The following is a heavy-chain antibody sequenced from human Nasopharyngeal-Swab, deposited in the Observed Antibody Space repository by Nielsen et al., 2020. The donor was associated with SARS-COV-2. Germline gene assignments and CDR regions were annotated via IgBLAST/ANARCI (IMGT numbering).Heavy chain of an antibody. CDR1: GFTFSSYS. V-gene: IGHV3-48*04. CDR3: AKDRRYSSGWDINYGMDV. Sequence: GESLKISCAASGFTFSSYSMNWVRQAPGKGLEWVSYISSSSSTIYYADSVKGRFTISRDNAKNSLYLQMNSLRAEDTAVYYCAKDRRYSSGWDINYGMDVWGQGTTVTVSS. J-gene: IGHJ6*02. D-gene: IGHD6-19*01. CDR2: ISSSSSTI.